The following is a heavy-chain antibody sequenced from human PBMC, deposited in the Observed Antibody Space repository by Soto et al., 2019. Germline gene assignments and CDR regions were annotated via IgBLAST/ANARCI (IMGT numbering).Heavy chain of an antibody. CDR3: ARDFLSVNAFDI. CDR1: GGSISSGGYY. CDR2: IYYSGGT. D-gene: IGHD3-16*02. J-gene: IGHJ3*02. V-gene: IGHV4-31*03. Sequence: QVQLQESGPGLVKPSQTLSLTCTVSGGSISSGGYYWSWIRQHPGKGLEWIGYIYYSGGTYYNPSLKSRVTISVDTSKNQFSLKLSSVTAADTAVYYCARDFLSVNAFDIWGQGTMVTVSS.